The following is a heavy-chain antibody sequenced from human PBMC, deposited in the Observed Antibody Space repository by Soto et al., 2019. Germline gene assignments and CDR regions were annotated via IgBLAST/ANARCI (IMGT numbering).Heavy chain of an antibody. D-gene: IGHD2-15*01. CDR3: ARSGGDCSGGSCYSGDDAFDI. V-gene: IGHV1-69*02. Sequence: QVQLVQSGAEVKKPGSSVKVSCKASGGTFSSYTISWVRQAPGQGLEWMGRIIPILGIANYAQKFQGRVTITADKSTSTAYMELSSLRSEDTDVYYCARSGGDCSGGSCYSGDDAFDIWGQGTMVTVSS. CDR2: IIPILGIA. J-gene: IGHJ3*02. CDR1: GGTFSSYT.